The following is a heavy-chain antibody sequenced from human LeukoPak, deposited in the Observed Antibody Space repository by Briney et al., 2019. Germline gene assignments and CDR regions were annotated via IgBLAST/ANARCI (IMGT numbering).Heavy chain of an antibody. D-gene: IGHD5-12*01. Sequence: PSETLSLTCAVYGGSFSGYYWSWIRQPPGKGLEWIGEINHSGSTNYNPSLKSRVTISVDTSKNQFSLKLRSVTAADTAVYYCARDGYGGLPDFDYWGQGTLVTVSS. CDR1: GGSFSGYY. V-gene: IGHV4-34*01. CDR3: ARDGYGGLPDFDY. CDR2: INHSGST. J-gene: IGHJ4*02.